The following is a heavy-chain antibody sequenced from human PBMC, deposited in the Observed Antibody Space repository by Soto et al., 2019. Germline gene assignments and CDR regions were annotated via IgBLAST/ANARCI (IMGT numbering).Heavy chain of an antibody. CDR1: VDIVSSNSAA. CDR3: ARSRSSGWAVDY. V-gene: IGHV6-1*01. Sequence: PSQTLSLTCATSVDIVSSNSAAWNCIRQSPSRGLEWLGRTYYRSKWYNDYAVSVKSRITINPDTSKNQFSLQLNSVTPEDTAVYYCARSRSSGWAVDYWGQGTLVTVSS. J-gene: IGHJ4*02. D-gene: IGHD6-19*01. CDR2: TYYRSKWYN.